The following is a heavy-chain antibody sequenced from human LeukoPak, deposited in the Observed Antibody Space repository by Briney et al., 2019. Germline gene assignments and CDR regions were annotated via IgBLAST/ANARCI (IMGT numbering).Heavy chain of an antibody. CDR2: VNPNSGGT. CDR3: ARAPRIAVAGDPIDY. CDR1: GYTFTGYY. J-gene: IGHJ4*02. V-gene: IGHV1-2*02. Sequence: GASVKVSCKASGYTFTGYYMHWVRQAPGQGLEWMEWVNPNSGGTNYAQKFQGRVTMTRDTSISTAYMELSRLRSDDTAVYYCARAPRIAVAGDPIDYWGQGTLVTVSS. D-gene: IGHD6-19*01.